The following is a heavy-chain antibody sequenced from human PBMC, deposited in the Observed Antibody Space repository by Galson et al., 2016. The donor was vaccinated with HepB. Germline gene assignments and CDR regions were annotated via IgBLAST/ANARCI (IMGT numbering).Heavy chain of an antibody. Sequence: SLRLSCAASGFTFSSYAMHWVRQAPGKGLEWVAVISYDGSNQYYADSVKGRFTISRDNSTNTLYLQMNSLRAEDTAVYYCARDRGYSYGYLVSYYFDYWGQGTLVTVSS. D-gene: IGHD5-18*01. CDR1: GFTFSSYA. CDR3: ARDRGYSYGYLVSYYFDY. V-gene: IGHV3-30-3*01. CDR2: ISYDGSNQ. J-gene: IGHJ4*02.